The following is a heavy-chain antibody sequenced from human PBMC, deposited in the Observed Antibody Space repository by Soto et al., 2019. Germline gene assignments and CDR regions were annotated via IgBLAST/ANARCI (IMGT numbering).Heavy chain of an antibody. V-gene: IGHV1-58*01. J-gene: IGHJ6*02. D-gene: IGHD5-12*01. CDR2: IVVGSGNT. Sequence: RASVKVSCKACGFTFTSSAVQWVRQAVGQRREWIGWIVVGSGNTNYAQKFQERVTITRDMSTSTAYMELSSLRSEDTAVYYCAVGYSDYDFAVAGGYYYGMDVWGQGTTVTVSS. CDR3: AVGYSDYDFAVAGGYYYGMDV. CDR1: GFTFTSSA.